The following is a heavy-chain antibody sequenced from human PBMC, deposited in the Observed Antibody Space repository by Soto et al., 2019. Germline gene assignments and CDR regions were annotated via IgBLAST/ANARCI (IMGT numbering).Heavy chain of an antibody. CDR3: ARLNREYGGNAYLFDY. CDR2: IYPGDSDT. Sequence: EVQLVQSGAEVKKPGESLKISCKGSGYSFTSYWIGWVRQMPGKGLEWMGIIYPGDSDTRYSPSFQGQVTISADKSISAAYLQWSSLKAPATAMYYCARLNREYGGNAYLFDYWGQGTLVIVSS. V-gene: IGHV5-51*01. J-gene: IGHJ4*02. CDR1: GYSFTSYW. D-gene: IGHD2-15*01.